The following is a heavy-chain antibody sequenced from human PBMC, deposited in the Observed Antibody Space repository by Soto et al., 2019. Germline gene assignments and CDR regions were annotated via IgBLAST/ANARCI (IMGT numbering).Heavy chain of an antibody. J-gene: IGHJ6*02. D-gene: IGHD3-3*01. V-gene: IGHV4-4*02. CDR1: GGSISSSHW. Sequence: SETLSLTCAVSGGSISSSHWWSWVRQPPGKGLEWIGEIYHSGSTNYNPSLKSRVTISLDKSKNQFSLKLSSVTAADTAVYYCARQYAYYDFWSGPPGRDVWGQGTTVTVAS. CDR2: IYHSGST. CDR3: ARQYAYYDFWSGPPGRDV.